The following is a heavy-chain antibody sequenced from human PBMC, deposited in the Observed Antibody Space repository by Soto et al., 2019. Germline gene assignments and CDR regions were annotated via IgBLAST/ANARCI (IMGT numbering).Heavy chain of an antibody. CDR3: AKWSGFGDL. D-gene: IGHD3-10*01. J-gene: IGHJ4*02. V-gene: IGHV3-23*01. Sequence: DVQLLESGGGLVQTGGSLRLSREASGFEFSSYSITGVRQAPGKGLEYVSGITRSAELSFYADSVRGRFTVSRDNFKNTAYLEMNNLRVEDTAVYYCAKWSGFGDLWGQGTLVTVSS. CDR1: GFEFSSYS. CDR2: ITRSAELS.